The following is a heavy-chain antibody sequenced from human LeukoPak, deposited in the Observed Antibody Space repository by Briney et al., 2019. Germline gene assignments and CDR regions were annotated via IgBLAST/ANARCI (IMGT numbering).Heavy chain of an antibody. CDR1: GGSISSSTYY. Sequence: PSETLSLTCTVSGGSISSSTYYWGWIRQPPGKGLEWIASMYYIGSTYYNPSLKSRVTISQDTSKNQFSLKLDSVTAADAAVYYCVKEGFWGRGTLVTVSS. CDR3: VKEGF. V-gene: IGHV4-39*07. J-gene: IGHJ4*02. CDR2: MYYIGST.